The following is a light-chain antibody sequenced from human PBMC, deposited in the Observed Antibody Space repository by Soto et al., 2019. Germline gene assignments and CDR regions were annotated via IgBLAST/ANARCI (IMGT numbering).Light chain of an antibody. CDR3: ATWDDGLSGYV. J-gene: IGLJ1*01. V-gene: IGLV1-44*01. CDR1: SSNIGSNT. Sequence: QSVLTQSPSASGTPGQRVSISCSGSSSNIGSNTVSWYQHVPGTAPKLIIFENGQRPSGVPARFSGSKSGTSASLAITGLRPEDEADYYCATWDDGLSGYVFATGTKLTVL. CDR2: ENG.